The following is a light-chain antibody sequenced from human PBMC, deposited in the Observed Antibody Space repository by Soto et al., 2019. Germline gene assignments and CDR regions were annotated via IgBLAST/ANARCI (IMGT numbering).Light chain of an antibody. V-gene: IGLV1-40*01. CDR1: SSNIGAGYD. CDR2: GNS. J-gene: IGLJ7*01. Sequence: QSVLTQPPSVSGAPGQRVTISCTGSSSNIGAGYDVHWYQQLPGTAPKLLIYGNSNRPSGVPDRFSGSKSGTSASLAITGLQPEDEPDYYCQSYDSSLSGSVFGGGTQLTVL. CDR3: QSYDSSLSGSV.